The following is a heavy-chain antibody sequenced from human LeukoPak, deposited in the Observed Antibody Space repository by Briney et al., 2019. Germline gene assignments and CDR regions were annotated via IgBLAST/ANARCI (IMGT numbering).Heavy chain of an antibody. CDR2: ISGDGGST. V-gene: IGHV3-43*02. Sequence: GGSLRLSCAASGFTFDDYAMHWVRQAPGKGLEWVSLISGDGGSTYYADSVKGRFTISRDNSKNSLYLQMNSLRTEDTASYYCAKSRRDGYNLDAFDIWGEGTMVTVSS. D-gene: IGHD5-24*01. CDR1: GFTFDDYA. CDR3: AKSRRDGYNLDAFDI. J-gene: IGHJ3*02.